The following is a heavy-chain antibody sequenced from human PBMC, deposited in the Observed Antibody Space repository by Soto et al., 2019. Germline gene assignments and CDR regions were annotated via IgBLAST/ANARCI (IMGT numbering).Heavy chain of an antibody. CDR2: VYDSGHT. D-gene: IGHD3-3*01. J-gene: IGHJ4*02. CDR1: GGSFNTGGYY. CDR3: ARMPFGAFAY. V-gene: IGHV4-31*03. Sequence: SETLSLTCTVSGGSFNTGGYYWSWVRQRPEKGLEWIGYVYDSGHTYYNPSLKSRPAISLDTSKSQFSLKLSSVTAAETALYFCARMPFGAFAYWGKGILVTVSS.